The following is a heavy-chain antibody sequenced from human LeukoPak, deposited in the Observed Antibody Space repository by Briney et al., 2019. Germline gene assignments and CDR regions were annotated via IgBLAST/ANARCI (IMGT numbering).Heavy chain of an antibody. CDR1: GGSISSYY. V-gene: IGHV4-59*01. CDR2: IYYTGST. D-gene: IGHD4-23*01. Sequence: NPSETLSLTCTVSGGSISSYYWSWIRQPPGKGLEWIAYIYYTGSTNYNPSLKSRVTISVDTSKNQFSLKLSSVTAADTVVYYCARDSTVVNVFDIWGQGTMVTVSS. J-gene: IGHJ3*02. CDR3: ARDSTVVNVFDI.